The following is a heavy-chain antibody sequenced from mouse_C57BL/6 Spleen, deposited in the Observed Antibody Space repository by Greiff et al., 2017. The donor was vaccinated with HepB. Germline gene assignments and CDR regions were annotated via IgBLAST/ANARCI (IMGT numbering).Heavy chain of an antibody. CDR1: GYTFTSYW. CDR3: ARVPTTVVAYYAMDY. CDR2: IHPNSGST. J-gene: IGHJ4*01. Sequence: QVQLKQPGAELVKPGASVKLSCKASGYTFTSYWMHWVKQRPGQGLEWIGMIHPNSGSTNYNEKFKSKATLTVDKSSSTAYMQLSSLTSEDSAVYYCARVPTTVVAYYAMDYWGQGTSVTVSS. D-gene: IGHD1-1*01. V-gene: IGHV1-64*01.